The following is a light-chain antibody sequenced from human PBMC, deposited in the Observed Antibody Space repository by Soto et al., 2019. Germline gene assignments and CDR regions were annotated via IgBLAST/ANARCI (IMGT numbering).Light chain of an antibody. CDR1: QSVSSN. J-gene: IGKJ1*01. V-gene: IGKV3-15*01. CDR2: DAS. Sequence: EIVMTQSPATLSVSPGERATLSCRASQSVSSNLAWYQQKPGQAPRLLIYDASTRATGIPARFSGSGSGTDFTLTISSLQSEDFAFYYCHQYNNWPRTFGQGTKVEIK. CDR3: HQYNNWPRT.